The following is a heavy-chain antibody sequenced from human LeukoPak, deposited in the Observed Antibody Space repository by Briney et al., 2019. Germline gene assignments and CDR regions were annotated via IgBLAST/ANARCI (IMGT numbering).Heavy chain of an antibody. D-gene: IGHD2-2*03. CDR3: ARDRLVGYCSSTSCLNYFDY. J-gene: IGHJ4*02. Sequence: SETLSLTCAVYGGSFSGYYWSWIRQPPGKGLEWIGEINHSGSTNYNPSLKSRVTISVDTSKNQFSLKLSSVTAADTAVYYCARDRLVGYCSSTSCLNYFDYWGQGTLVTVSS. V-gene: IGHV4-34*01. CDR2: INHSGST. CDR1: GGSFSGYY.